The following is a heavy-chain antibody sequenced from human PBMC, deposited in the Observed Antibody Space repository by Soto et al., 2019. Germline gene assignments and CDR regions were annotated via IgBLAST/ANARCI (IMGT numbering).Heavy chain of an antibody. J-gene: IGHJ3*02. CDR2: INHSGST. CDR3: ARGPPLRYFNWLPLWAFDI. V-gene: IGHV4-34*01. Sequence: SETLSLTCAVYGGSFSGYYWSWIRQPPGKGLEWIGEINHSGSTNYNPSLKSRVTISVDTSKNQFSLKLSSVTAADTAVYYCARGPPLRYFNWLPLWAFDIWGQGTMVTVSS. D-gene: IGHD3-9*01. CDR1: GGSFSGYY.